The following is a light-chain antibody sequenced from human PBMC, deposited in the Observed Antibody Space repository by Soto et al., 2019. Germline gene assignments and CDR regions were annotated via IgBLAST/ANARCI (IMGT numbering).Light chain of an antibody. CDR3: CSYTGSYSYV. CDR2: DVT. CDR1: SSDVGGYSY. V-gene: IGLV2-11*01. J-gene: IGLJ1*01. Sequence: QSVLTQPHSVSGSPGQSVTISCTGTSSDVGGYSYVSWYQQHPGKAPQLIIYDVTERPSGVPDRFSGSKSGNTASLTISGLQAEDEAEYYCCSYTGSYSYVFGIGTKLTVL.